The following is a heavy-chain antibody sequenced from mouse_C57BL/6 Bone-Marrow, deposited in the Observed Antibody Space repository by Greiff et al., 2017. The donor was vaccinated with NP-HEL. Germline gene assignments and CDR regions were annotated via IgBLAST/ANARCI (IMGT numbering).Heavy chain of an antibody. CDR3: ARGYYGRVPWYFDY. CDR2: IYPRDGST. D-gene: IGHD1-1*01. CDR1: CYTFTDHT. V-gene: IGHV1-78*01. Sequence: QVQLQQSDAELVKPGASVKISCKVSCYTFTDHTIHWMKQRPEQGLEWIGYIYPRDGSTKYNEKFKGKATLTADKSSSTAYLQLNSLTSEDSAVYFCARGYYGRVPWYFDYWGQGTTLTFSS. J-gene: IGHJ2*01.